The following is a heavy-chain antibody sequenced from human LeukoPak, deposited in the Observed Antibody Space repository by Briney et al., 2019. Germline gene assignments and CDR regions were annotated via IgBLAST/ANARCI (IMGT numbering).Heavy chain of an antibody. CDR1: RYTFICYY. J-gene: IGHJ4*02. D-gene: IGHD6-19*01. CDR3: ATVYSTGWYYDY. Sequence: ASVTVSCKAFRYTFICYYMHWLRPAPGGGLAWMGWINPNSGDTKYAQKFEGSVTMTRDMSISTAYMELNGLRSDDAALYFCATVYSTGWYYDYWGQGTLVTVS. CDR2: INPNSGDT. V-gene: IGHV1-2*02.